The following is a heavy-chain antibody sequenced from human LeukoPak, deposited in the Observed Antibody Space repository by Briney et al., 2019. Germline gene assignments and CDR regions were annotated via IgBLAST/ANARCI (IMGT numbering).Heavy chain of an antibody. J-gene: IGHJ5*02. V-gene: IGHV3-21*01. CDR1: GFTFSSYS. CDR3: STTSDLGWFDP. CDR2: ITSSSSYI. D-gene: IGHD1-26*01. Sequence: GGSLRLSCAASGFTFSSYSMNWVRQAPGKGLEWVSSITSSSSYIYYAASVKGRFTISRDNAKNSLYLQMNSLGAEYMAVYYCSTTSDLGWFDPWGQGTLVTVSS.